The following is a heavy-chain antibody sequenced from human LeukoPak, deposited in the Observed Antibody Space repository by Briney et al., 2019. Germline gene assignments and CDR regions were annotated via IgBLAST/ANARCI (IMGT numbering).Heavy chain of an antibody. CDR1: GGSISSHY. V-gene: IGHV4-59*11. Sequence: SETLSLTCTVSGGSISSHYWSWLRQPPGKGLEWIGYIYYSGTTNYNPSLKSRVTISVDTSKNQFSLKLSSVTAADTAVYYCASSYGMDVWGQGTTVTVSS. CDR2: IYYSGTT. J-gene: IGHJ6*02. CDR3: ASSYGMDV.